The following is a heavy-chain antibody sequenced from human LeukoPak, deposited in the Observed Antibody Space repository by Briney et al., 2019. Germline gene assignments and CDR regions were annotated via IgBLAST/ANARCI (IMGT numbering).Heavy chain of an antibody. J-gene: IGHJ6*02. CDR2: ISSSSSYI. Sequence: GSLRLSCAASGFTFSSYSMNRVRQAPGKGLEWVSSISSSSSYIYYADSVKGRFTISRDNAKYSLYLQMNSLRAEDTAVYYCARTNYDILTGYFEAVAHYYYYGMDVWGQGTTVTVSS. CDR1: GFTFSSYS. D-gene: IGHD3-9*01. V-gene: IGHV3-21*01. CDR3: ARTNYDILTGYFEAVAHYYYYGMDV.